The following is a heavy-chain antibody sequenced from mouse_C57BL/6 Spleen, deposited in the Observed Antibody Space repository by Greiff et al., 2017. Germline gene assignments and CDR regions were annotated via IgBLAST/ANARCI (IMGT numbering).Heavy chain of an antibody. V-gene: IGHV7-3*01. Sequence: EVQRVESGGGLVQPGGSLSLSCAASGFTFTDYYMSWVRQPPGKALEWLGFIRNKANGYTTEYSASVKGRFTISRDNSQSILYLQMNALRAEDSATYCGARYMPGYYGSMDYWGQGTSVTVSS. CDR3: ARYMPGYYGSMDY. J-gene: IGHJ4*01. D-gene: IGHD1-1*01. CDR1: GFTFTDYY. CDR2: IRNKANGYTT.